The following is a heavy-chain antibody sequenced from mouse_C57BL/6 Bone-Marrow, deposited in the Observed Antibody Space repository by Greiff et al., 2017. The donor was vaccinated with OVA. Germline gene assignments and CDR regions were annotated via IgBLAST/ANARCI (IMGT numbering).Heavy chain of an antibody. CDR3: AIHYNGSSFAY. J-gene: IGHJ3*01. CDR1: GFTFSSYG. CDR2: ISSGGSYT. V-gene: IGHV5-6*01. D-gene: IGHD1-1*01. Sequence: EVKLMESGGDLVKPGGSLKLSCAASGFTFSSYGMSWVRQTPDKRLEWVATISSGGSYTYYPDSVKGRFSISRDNANNTLCMQISRLMSNDTAMYDCAIHYNGSSFAYLGQGTLVTVSA.